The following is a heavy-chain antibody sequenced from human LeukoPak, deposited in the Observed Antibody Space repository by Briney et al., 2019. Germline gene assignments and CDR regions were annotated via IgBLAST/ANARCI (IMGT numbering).Heavy chain of an antibody. J-gene: IGHJ5*02. D-gene: IGHD2-2*01. V-gene: IGHV3-48*03. CDR3: ARGYQLPEFDP. CDR2: ISSSSSTI. Sequence: PGGSLRLSCVASGFTFSTYGMNWVRQAPGKGLEWVSYISSSSSTIYYADSVKGRFTISRDNAKNSLYLQMNSLRAEDTAVYYCARGYQLPEFDPWGQGTLVTVSS. CDR1: GFTFSTYG.